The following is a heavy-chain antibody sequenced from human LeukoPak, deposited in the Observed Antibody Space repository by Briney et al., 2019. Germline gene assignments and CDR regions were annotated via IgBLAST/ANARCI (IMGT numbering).Heavy chain of an antibody. CDR3: AREPIYIGSGWYYYYYMDV. D-gene: IGHD6-19*01. J-gene: IGHJ6*03. Sequence: SETLSLTCAVYGGSFSGYYWSWIRQPPGKGLEWMGEINHSGSTNYNPSLKSRVTISVDTSKNQFSLKLSSVTAADTAVYYCAREPIYIGSGWYYYYYMDVWSKGTTVTVSS. V-gene: IGHV4-34*01. CDR2: INHSGST. CDR1: GGSFSGYY.